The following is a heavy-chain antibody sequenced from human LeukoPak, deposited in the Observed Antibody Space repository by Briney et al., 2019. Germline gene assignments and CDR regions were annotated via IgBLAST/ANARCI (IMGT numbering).Heavy chain of an antibody. CDR2: INHSGST. CDR1: GGSFSGYY. D-gene: IGHD2-2*01. Sequence: SETLSLTCAVYGGSFSGYYWSRIRQPPGKGLEWIGEINHSGSTNYNPSLKSRVTISVDTSKNQFSLKLSSVTAADTAVYYCARGRVIIVVPAADSDYFDYWGQGTLVTVSS. CDR3: ARGRVIIVVPAADSDYFDY. J-gene: IGHJ4*02. V-gene: IGHV4-34*01.